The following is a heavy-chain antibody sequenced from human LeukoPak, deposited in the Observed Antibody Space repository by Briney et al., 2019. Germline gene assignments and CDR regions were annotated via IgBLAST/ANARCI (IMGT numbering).Heavy chain of an antibody. CDR2: MNPNSGNT. CDR1: GYTFTSYD. Sequence: ASVKVSXKASGYTFTSYDINWVRQAPGQGLEWMGWMNPNSGNTGYAQKFQGRVTMTRNTSISTAYMELSSLKSEDTAVYYCARGYSSSWHSNVYFDYWGQGTLVTVSS. D-gene: IGHD6-13*01. CDR3: ARGYSSSWHSNVYFDY. V-gene: IGHV1-8*01. J-gene: IGHJ4*02.